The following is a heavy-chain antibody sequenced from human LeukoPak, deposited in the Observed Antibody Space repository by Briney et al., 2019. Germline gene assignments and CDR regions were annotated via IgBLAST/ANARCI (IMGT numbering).Heavy chain of an antibody. J-gene: IGHJ4*02. CDR3: AHAGGLGVLLRWDY. Sequence: SGPTLVKPTQTLPLICTFSGFSLSPSGVGVGWIRQPPGKALEWLALIYWDDDKRYSPSLKSRLTITKDTSKNQVVLTMTNMDPVDTATYYCAHAGGLGVLLRWDYWGQGTLVTVSS. CDR1: GFSLSPSGVG. D-gene: IGHD2-15*01. V-gene: IGHV2-5*02. CDR2: IYWDDDK.